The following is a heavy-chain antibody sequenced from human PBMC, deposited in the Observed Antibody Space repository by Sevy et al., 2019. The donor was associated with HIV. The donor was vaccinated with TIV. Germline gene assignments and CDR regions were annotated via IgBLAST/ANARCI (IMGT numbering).Heavy chain of an antibody. CDR1: GYTFTSYG. Sequence: ASVKVSCKASGYTFTSYGTSWVRQAPGQGLEWMGWISAYNGNTNYAQKLQGRVTMTTDTSTSTAYMELRSLRSDDTAVYYCARDKKYQLLSERYFDYWGQGTLVTVSS. CDR3: ARDKKYQLLSERYFDY. V-gene: IGHV1-18*04. CDR2: ISAYNGNT. J-gene: IGHJ4*02. D-gene: IGHD2-2*01.